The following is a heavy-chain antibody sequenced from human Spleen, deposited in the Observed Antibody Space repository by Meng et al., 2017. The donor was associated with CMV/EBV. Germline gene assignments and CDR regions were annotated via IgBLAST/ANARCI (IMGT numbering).Heavy chain of an antibody. J-gene: IGHJ4*02. Sequence: QVQLVESGXGVVQPGXSLRLSCAASGFPFSSYAMHWVRQAPGKGLEWVAVISYDGSNKYYADSVKGRFTISRDNSKNTLYLQMNSLRAEDTAVYYCAKDPIAVAGADHYWGQGTLVTVSS. V-gene: IGHV3-30-3*01. D-gene: IGHD6-19*01. CDR2: ISYDGSNK. CDR1: GFPFSSYA. CDR3: AKDPIAVAGADHY.